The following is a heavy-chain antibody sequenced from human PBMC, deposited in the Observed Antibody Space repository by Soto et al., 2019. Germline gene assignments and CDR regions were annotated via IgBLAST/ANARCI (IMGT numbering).Heavy chain of an antibody. CDR3: AKARAQYYDFWSGYPVDY. CDR2: ISGSGGST. D-gene: IGHD3-3*01. V-gene: IGHV3-23*01. J-gene: IGHJ4*02. Sequence: GGSLRLSCAASGFTFSSYAMSWVRQAPGKGLEWVSAISGSGGSTYYADSVKGRFTISRDNSKNTLYLQMNSLRAEDTAVYYCAKARAQYYDFWSGYPVDYWGQGTLVTGSS. CDR1: GFTFSSYA.